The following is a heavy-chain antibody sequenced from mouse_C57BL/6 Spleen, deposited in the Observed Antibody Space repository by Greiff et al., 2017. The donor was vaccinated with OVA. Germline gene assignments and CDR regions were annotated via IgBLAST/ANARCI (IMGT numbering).Heavy chain of an antibody. CDR1: GFTFSSYA. D-gene: IGHD1-1*01. CDR3: ARDSLYYYGSSDYFDY. Sequence: EVHLVESGGGLVKPGGSLKLSCAASGFTFSSYAMSWVRQTPEKRLEWVATISDGGSYTYYPDNVKGRFTISRDNAKNNLYLQMSHLKSEDTAMYYCARDSLYYYGSSDYFDYWGQGTTLTVSS. CDR2: ISDGGSYT. J-gene: IGHJ2*01. V-gene: IGHV5-4*01.